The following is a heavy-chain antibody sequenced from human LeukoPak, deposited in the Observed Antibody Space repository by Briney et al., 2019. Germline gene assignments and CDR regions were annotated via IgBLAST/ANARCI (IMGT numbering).Heavy chain of an antibody. CDR3: AKDFVGTLADAFDI. CDR1: GFTFSSYA. D-gene: IGHD1-1*01. Sequence: PGGSLRLSCAASGFTFSSYAMTWVRQAPGKGLEWVSGITGNGGGTKYADSVKGRFTISRDNSKNTLYLQMNSLRAEDTALYYCAKDFVGTLADAFDIWGQGTMVTVSS. V-gene: IGHV3-23*01. CDR2: ITGNGGGT. J-gene: IGHJ3*02.